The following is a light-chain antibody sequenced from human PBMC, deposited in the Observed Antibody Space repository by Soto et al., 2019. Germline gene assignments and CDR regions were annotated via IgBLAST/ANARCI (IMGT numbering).Light chain of an antibody. V-gene: IGLV2-14*01. Sequence: QSVLTQPASVSGSPGQSITVSCTGTRSDVGGYNFVSWYQQHPGKAPKLLIFEVTNRPSGVSDRFSGSKSGNTASLTISGRQAEDEADYYCCSYTRSSTYVFGSGTNVTVL. CDR1: RSDVGGYNF. J-gene: IGLJ1*01. CDR2: EVT. CDR3: CSYTRSSTYV.